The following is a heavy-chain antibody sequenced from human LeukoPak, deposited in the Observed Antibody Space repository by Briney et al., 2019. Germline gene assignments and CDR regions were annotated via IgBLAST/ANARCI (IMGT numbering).Heavy chain of an antibody. J-gene: IGHJ4*02. CDR1: GYTFTGYA. CDR3: AREGSSSSVYFDY. D-gene: IGHD6-6*01. CDR2: INAGNGNT. V-gene: IGHV1-3*01. Sequence: ASVKVSCKASGYTFTGYAMHWVRQAPGQRLEWMGWINAGNGNTKYSQKFQGRVTITRDTSASTAYMELSSLRSEDTAVYYCAREGSSSSVYFDYWGQGTLVTVSS.